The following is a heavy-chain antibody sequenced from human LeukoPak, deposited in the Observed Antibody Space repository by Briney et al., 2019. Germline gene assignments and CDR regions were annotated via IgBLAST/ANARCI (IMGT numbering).Heavy chain of an antibody. V-gene: IGHV4-30-4*01. CDR2: IYYSGST. CDR3: AREATPGATVDDAFDI. D-gene: IGHD4-23*01. CDR1: GGSISSGDYY. J-gene: IGHJ3*02. Sequence: SETLSLTCTVSGGSISSGDYYWSWIRQPPGKGLEWIGYIYYSGSTYYNPSLKSRVTISVDTSKNQFSLKLSSVTAADTAVYYCAREATPGATVDDAFDIWGQGTMVTVSS.